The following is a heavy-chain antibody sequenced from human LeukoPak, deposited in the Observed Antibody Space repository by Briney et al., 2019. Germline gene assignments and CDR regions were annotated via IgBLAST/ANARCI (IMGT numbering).Heavy chain of an antibody. Sequence: GGSLRLSCAASGFTFSSYAMSWVRRAPGKGLEWVSAISGSGGSTYYADSVKGRFTISRDNSKNTLYLQMNSLRAEDTAVYYCAKDGIFGVVIKVWGQGTLVTVSS. D-gene: IGHD3-3*01. V-gene: IGHV3-23*01. CDR2: ISGSGGST. J-gene: IGHJ4*02. CDR3: AKDGIFGVVIKV. CDR1: GFTFSSYA.